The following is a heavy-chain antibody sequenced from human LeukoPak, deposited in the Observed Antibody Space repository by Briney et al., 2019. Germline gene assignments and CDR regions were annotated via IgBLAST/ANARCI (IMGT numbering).Heavy chain of an antibody. J-gene: IGHJ4*02. V-gene: IGHV3-15*04. CDR1: GFTFSNAW. CDR2: IGSKTDGGTA. CDR3: STWTDLYDY. D-gene: IGHD3/OR15-3a*01. Sequence: PGGSLRLSCAASGFTFSNAWMSWVRQAPGKGLDWVGRIGSKTDGGTADHAASVRGRFTILRDDSKNMLYLQMNSLKTEDTAVYYCSTWTDLYDYWGQGTLVAVSS.